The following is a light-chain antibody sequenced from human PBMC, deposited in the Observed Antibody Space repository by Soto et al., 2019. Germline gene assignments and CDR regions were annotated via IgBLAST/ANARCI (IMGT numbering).Light chain of an antibody. CDR1: QSVGSVD. Sequence: IVLAPSAGTLSLSLGESATLSCRASQSVGSVDLAWYQQKPGQAPRLLIHGASNRASGIPDRFSGSGSGTDFTLSVTRLEAEDFAVYYCQQYGSSPRTFGQGTKVDNK. CDR2: GAS. J-gene: IGKJ1*01. V-gene: IGKV3-20*01. CDR3: QQYGSSPRT.